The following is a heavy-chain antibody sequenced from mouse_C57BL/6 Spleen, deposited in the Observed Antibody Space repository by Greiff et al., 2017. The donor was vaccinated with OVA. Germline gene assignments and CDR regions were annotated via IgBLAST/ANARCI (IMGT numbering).Heavy chain of an antibody. V-gene: IGHV1-52*01. CDR1: GYTFTSYW. CDR2: IDPSDSET. J-gene: IGHJ4*01. CDR3: ARLIYYGNFYAMDY. Sequence: QVQLQQSGAELVRPGSSVKLSCKASGYTFTSYWMHWVKQRPIQGLEWIGNIDPSDSETHYNQKFKDKATLTVDKSSSTAYMQLSSLTSEDSAVYYCARLIYYGNFYAMDYWGQGTSVTVSS. D-gene: IGHD2-1*01.